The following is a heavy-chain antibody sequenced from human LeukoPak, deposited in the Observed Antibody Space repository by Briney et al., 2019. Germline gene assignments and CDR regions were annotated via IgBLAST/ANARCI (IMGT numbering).Heavy chain of an antibody. V-gene: IGHV1-2*02. CDR3: ARGEITSGGVIVVFDY. CDR1: GYTFTGYY. D-gene: IGHD3-16*02. J-gene: IGHJ4*02. Sequence: ASVKVSCTASGYTFTGYYMHWVRQAPGQGLEWMGWINPNSGGTNYAQKFHGRVTMTRDTSISTAYMELSSLRSDDTAVYYCARGEITSGGVIVVFDYWGQGTLATVSS. CDR2: INPNSGGT.